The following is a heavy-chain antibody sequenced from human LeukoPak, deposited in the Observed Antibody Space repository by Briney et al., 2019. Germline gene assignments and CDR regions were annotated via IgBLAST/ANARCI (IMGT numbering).Heavy chain of an antibody. J-gene: IGHJ1*01. D-gene: IGHD1-14*01. CDR2: ISSSSSYI. CDR3: ARDAASYTV. CDR1: GFTFSSYS. V-gene: IGHV3-21*01. Sequence: GGSLRLSCAASGFTFSSYSMNWVRQAPGRGLEWVSSISSSSSYIYYADSVKGRFTISRDNAKNSLYLQMNGLRAEDTAVYYCARDAASYTVWGQGTLVTVSS.